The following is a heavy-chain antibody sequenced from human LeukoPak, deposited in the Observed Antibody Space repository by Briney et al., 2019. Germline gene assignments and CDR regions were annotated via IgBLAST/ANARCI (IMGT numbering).Heavy chain of an antibody. V-gene: IGHV1-69*13. CDR2: IIPVFTTT. Sequence: GASVKVSCQASGGTFSTFAISWVRQTPGQGLEWLGGIIPVFTTTHYAQKFQGRVTITADESTNTVYMELSSLRSDDTAVYYCARPYKRQLVHNYYYAMDVWGQGTTVTVSS. CDR1: GGTFSTFA. CDR3: ARPYKRQLVHNYYYAMDV. D-gene: IGHD1-1*01. J-gene: IGHJ6*02.